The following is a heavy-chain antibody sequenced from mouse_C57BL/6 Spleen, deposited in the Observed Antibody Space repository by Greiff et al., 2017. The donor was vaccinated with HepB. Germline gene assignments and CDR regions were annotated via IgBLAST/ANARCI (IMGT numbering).Heavy chain of an antibody. V-gene: IGHV1-72*01. CDR3: ARRGITTVVARYYFDY. CDR1: GYTFTSYW. D-gene: IGHD1-1*01. Sequence: QVQLQQPGAELVKPGASVKLSCKASGYTFTSYWMHWVKQRPGRGLEWIGRIDPNSGGTKYNEKFKSKATLTVDKPSSTAYMQLSSLTSEDSAVYYCARRGITTVVARYYFDYWGQGTTLTVSS. J-gene: IGHJ2*01. CDR2: IDPNSGGT.